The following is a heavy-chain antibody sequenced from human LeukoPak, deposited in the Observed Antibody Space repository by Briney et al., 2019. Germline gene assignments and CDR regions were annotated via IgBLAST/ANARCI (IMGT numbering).Heavy chain of an antibody. J-gene: IGHJ4*02. CDR1: GFTFSSYA. Sequence: GWSLRLSCASSGFTFSSYAMSWVRQAPGKGLEWVSAISGSGGSTYYADCVNGRFTISRDNSKNTLYLQMNSLRAEDTAVYYCGKGMQLAHAPDYWGQGTMVTVSS. D-gene: IGHD6-13*01. CDR2: ISGSGGST. V-gene: IGHV3-23*01. CDR3: GKGMQLAHAPDY.